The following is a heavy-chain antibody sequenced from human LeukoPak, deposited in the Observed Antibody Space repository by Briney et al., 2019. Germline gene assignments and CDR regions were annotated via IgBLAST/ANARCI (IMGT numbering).Heavy chain of an antibody. CDR2: VYSGGDT. J-gene: IGHJ4*02. CDR1: GLAVTSHY. Sequence: PGGSLRLSCAASGLAVTSHYMSWVRQAPGKALEWVSIVYSGGDTHYADSVKGRFTISRDNSKNTLYLQMNSLRAEDTAVYYCAKGGAWWEPTNYFDYWGQGTLVTVSS. CDR3: AKGGAWWEPTNYFDY. D-gene: IGHD1-26*01. V-gene: IGHV3-66*02.